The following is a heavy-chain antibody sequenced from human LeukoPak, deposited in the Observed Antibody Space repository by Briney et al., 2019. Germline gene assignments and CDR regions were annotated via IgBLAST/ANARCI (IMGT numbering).Heavy chain of an antibody. Sequence: SQTLSLTCTVSGGSISSGSYYWSWIRQPARKGLEWIGRIYTSGSTNYNPSLKSRVTISVDTSKNQFSLKLSSVTAADTAVYYCASSGYSYGYYFDYWGHGTLVTVSP. CDR3: ASSGYSYGYYFDY. J-gene: IGHJ4*01. D-gene: IGHD5-18*01. CDR2: IYTSGST. V-gene: IGHV4-61*02. CDR1: GGSISSGSYY.